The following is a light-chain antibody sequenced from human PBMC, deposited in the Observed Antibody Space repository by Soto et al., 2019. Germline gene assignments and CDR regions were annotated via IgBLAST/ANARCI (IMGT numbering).Light chain of an antibody. CDR3: QQRSNWLIT. CDR1: QSVDSL. V-gene: IGKV3-11*01. J-gene: IGKJ5*01. CDR2: DAS. Sequence: EIVLTQSPATLSLSPGERATLSCRASQSVDSLLAWYQQKPGKAPRLLIYDASNRASGVPARFSGSGSGTDFTLTISSLEPEDFAVYYCQQRSNWLITFGQGTRLEIK.